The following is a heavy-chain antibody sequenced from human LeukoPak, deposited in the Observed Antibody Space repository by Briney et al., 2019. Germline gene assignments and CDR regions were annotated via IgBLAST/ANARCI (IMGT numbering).Heavy chain of an antibody. J-gene: IGHJ4*02. V-gene: IGHV3-53*01. D-gene: IGHD5-18*01. CDR2: IYSGGST. CDR3: ARVIQLWLMLDY. CDR1: GFTVSSNY. Sequence: PGGSLRLSCAASGFTVSSNYMSWVRQAPGKGLEWVSVIYSGGSTYYADPVKGRFTISRDNSKNTLYLQMNSLRAEDTAVYYCARVIQLWLMLDYWGQGTLVTVSS.